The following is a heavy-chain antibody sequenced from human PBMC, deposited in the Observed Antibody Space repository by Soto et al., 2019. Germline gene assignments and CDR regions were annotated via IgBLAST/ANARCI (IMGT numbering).Heavy chain of an antibody. Sequence: QVQLVQSGAEVKKPGSSVKVSCNASGGTFSSYPISWVRQAPGQGLEWMGGIIPIFGTANYAQKFQGRVTITADESTSTAYMELSSLRSEDTAVDYCARSSGWGSDYYYGMDVWGQGTTVTVSS. J-gene: IGHJ6*02. V-gene: IGHV1-69*12. D-gene: IGHD6-19*01. CDR2: IIPIFGTA. CDR3: ARSSGWGSDYYYGMDV. CDR1: GGTFSSYP.